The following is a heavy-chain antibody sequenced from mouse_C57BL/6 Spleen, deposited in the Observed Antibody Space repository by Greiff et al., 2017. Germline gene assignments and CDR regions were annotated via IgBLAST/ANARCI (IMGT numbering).Heavy chain of an antibody. D-gene: IGHD2-4*01. CDR3: ASDDYDVVDY. V-gene: IGHV1-59*01. CDR2: IDPSDSYT. Sequence: QVQLQQPGAELVRPGTSVKLSCKASGYTFTSYWMHWVKQRPGQGLEWIGVIDPSDSYTNYNQKFKGKATLTVDTSSSTAYMQLSSLTSEDSAVYYCASDDYDVVDYWGQGTTLTVSS. J-gene: IGHJ2*01. CDR1: GYTFTSYW.